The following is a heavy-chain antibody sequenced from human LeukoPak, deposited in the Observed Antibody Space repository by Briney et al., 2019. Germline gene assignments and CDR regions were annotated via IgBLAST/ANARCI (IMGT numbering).Heavy chain of an antibody. Sequence: PSETLSLTCTVSGGSISSSYWSWIRQPPGKGLEWIGYVYHTGDTNSNPSLKSRVTISMDTSKNQSSLRLSSVAAADTAVYYCARHNFARPFDYWGQGTLVTVSS. J-gene: IGHJ4*02. CDR3: ARHNFARPFDY. D-gene: IGHD6-6*01. V-gene: IGHV4-59*08. CDR1: GGSISSSY. CDR2: VYHTGDT.